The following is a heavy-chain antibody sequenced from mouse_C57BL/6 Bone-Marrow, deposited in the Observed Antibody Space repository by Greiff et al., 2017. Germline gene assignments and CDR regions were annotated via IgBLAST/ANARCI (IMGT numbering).Heavy chain of an antibody. CDR3: VRRLHWYFDV. CDR2: IRSKSNNYAT. J-gene: IGHJ1*03. D-gene: IGHD2-2*01. Sequence: EVTVVESGGGLVQPKGSLKLSCAASGFSFNTYAMNWVRQAPGKGLEWVARIRSKSNNYATYYADSVKDRFTISRDDSESMLYLQMNTLKTEDTAMYYCVRRLHWYFDVWGTGTTVTVSS. CDR1: GFSFNTYA. V-gene: IGHV10-1*01.